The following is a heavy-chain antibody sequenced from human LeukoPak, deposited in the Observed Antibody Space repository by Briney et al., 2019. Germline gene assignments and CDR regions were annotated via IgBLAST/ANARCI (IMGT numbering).Heavy chain of an antibody. CDR3: ARDPSLGDWLLTDY. Sequence: GGSLRLSCAASGFTFSSYGMHWVGQAPGQGLEWMGIINPSGGSTSYAQKFQGRVTMTRDTSTSTVYMELSSLRSEDTAVYYCARDPSLGDWLLTDYWGQGTLVTVSS. D-gene: IGHD3-9*01. CDR2: INPSGGST. CDR1: GFTFSSYG. J-gene: IGHJ4*02. V-gene: IGHV1-46*01.